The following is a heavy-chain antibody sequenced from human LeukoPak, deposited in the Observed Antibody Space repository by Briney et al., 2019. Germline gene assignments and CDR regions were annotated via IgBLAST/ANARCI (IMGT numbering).Heavy chain of an antibody. V-gene: IGHV3-48*01. CDR2: ISSSSSTI. J-gene: IGHJ4*02. D-gene: IGHD6-19*01. CDR3: AKDSPGPLGAVADPFDY. CDR1: GFTFSSYS. Sequence: SGGSLRPSCAASGFTFSSYSMNWVRQAPGKGLEWVSYISSSSSTIYYADSVKGRFTISRDNSKNTLYLQMNSLRAEDTAVYYCAKDSPGPLGAVADPFDYWGQGTLVTVSS.